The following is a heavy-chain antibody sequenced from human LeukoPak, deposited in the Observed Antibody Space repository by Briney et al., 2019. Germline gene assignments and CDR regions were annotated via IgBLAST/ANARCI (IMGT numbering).Heavy chain of an antibody. J-gene: IGHJ4*02. D-gene: IGHD3-3*01. Sequence: PGGSLRLSCAVSGFTFNSARMSWVRQAPGKGLEWVGRIRSKTDGGTTDYAAPVKGRFTISRDGSKNTLYLQMNSLKIEDTAVYYCTIGGLDYDFWSGYYVDYFDYWGQGTLVTVSS. CDR1: GFTFNSAR. CDR2: IRSKTDGGTT. V-gene: IGHV3-15*01. CDR3: TIGGLDYDFWSGYYVDYFDY.